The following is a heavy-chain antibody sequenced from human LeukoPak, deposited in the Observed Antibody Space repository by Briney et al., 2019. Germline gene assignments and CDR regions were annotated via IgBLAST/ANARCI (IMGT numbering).Heavy chain of an antibody. CDR2: IHSGGST. V-gene: IGHV3-53*01. CDR3: ARDVYSSSWYLDY. D-gene: IGHD6-13*01. CDR1: GFTVSSNY. J-gene: IGHJ4*02. Sequence: PGGSLRLSCAVAGFTVSSNYMSWVRQAPGKGLEWVSVIHSGGSTYYADSVKGRFTISRDNSRNTLYLQMNSLRAEETGVYYCARDVYSSSWYLDYWGQGTPVTVSS.